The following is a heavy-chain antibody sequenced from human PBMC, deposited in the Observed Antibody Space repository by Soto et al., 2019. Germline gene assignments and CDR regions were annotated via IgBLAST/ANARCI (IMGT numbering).Heavy chain of an antibody. Sequence: QVTLKESGPALVKPTETLTLTCTVSGFSLTTGKMGVSWIRQPRGKALEWLAHIFSDNERSYSTSLQGRLTISKDTSGSQVVLSMTNVDPVDTATYYCARMKVDSYQFYYAMDVWGQGSTVTVSS. CDR1: GFSLTTGKMG. D-gene: IGHD3-9*01. CDR3: ARMKVDSYQFYYAMDV. J-gene: IGHJ6*02. V-gene: IGHV2-26*01. CDR2: IFSDNER.